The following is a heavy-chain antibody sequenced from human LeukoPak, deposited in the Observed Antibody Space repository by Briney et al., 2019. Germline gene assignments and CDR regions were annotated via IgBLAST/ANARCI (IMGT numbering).Heavy chain of an antibody. CDR3: AKDIAAAFDY. V-gene: IGHV3-30*02. CDR1: GFTFSNYD. J-gene: IGHJ4*02. CDR2: VQFDGNNK. Sequence: GGSLRLSCAASGFTFSNYDMHWVRQAPGKGLEWVAFVQFDGNNKYCADSVKGRFTISRDNSKNTLYLQMNSLRAEDTAVYYCAKDIAAAFDYWGQGTLVTVSS. D-gene: IGHD6-13*01.